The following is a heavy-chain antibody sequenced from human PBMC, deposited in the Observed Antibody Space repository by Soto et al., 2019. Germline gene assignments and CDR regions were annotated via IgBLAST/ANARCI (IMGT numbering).Heavy chain of an antibody. CDR3: ARRLATTVSALGY. J-gene: IGHJ4*02. CDR2: ISENGDRQ. D-gene: IGHD4-17*01. V-gene: IGHV3-30-3*01. CDR1: GLTFTSSS. Sequence: XGSLRLSCTASGLTFTSSSFHWVRQAPGKGLEWVAVISENGDRQYSTESVRGRFLISRDSSKNTVYLQMNSLRPEDTGVYFCARRLATTVSALGYWGQGALVTVSS.